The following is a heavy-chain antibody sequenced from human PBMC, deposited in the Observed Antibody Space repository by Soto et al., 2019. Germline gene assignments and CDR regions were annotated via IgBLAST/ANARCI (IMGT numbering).Heavy chain of an antibody. D-gene: IGHD6-19*01. J-gene: IGHJ4*02. Sequence: QVQLVESGGGVVQPGRSLRLSCAASGFTFSSYAMHWVRQAPGKGLEWVAVISYDGSNKYYADSVKGRFTISRDNSKNTRYLQMNSLRAEDTAVYYCAREVSGWDRYIDYWGQGTLVTVSS. V-gene: IGHV3-30-3*01. CDR1: GFTFSSYA. CDR3: AREVSGWDRYIDY. CDR2: ISYDGSNK.